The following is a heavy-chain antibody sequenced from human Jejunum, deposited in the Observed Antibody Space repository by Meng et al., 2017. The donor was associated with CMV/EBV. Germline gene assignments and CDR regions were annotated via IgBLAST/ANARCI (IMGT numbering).Heavy chain of an antibody. CDR3: ARGHCTRTSCYTGAFDH. Sequence: SSSHWWGWVRQPPGQGLEWIGEISPTEASNYNPSLKSRVSMSVDRSKNQFSLKVRSVTAADTAVYYCARGHCTRTSCYTGAFDHWGQGILVTVSS. J-gene: IGHJ4*02. D-gene: IGHD2-2*02. CDR2: ISPTEAS. V-gene: IGHV4-4*02. CDR1: SSSHW.